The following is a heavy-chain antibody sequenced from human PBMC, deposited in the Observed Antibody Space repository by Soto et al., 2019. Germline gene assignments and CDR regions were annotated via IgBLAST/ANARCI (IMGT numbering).Heavy chain of an antibody. CDR1: GGTFSSYA. CDR3: ARGVPYCSGGSCYFYDY. J-gene: IGHJ4*02. Sequence: QVQLVQSGAEVKKPGSSVKVSCKASGGTFSSYAISWVRQAPGQGLEWMGGIIPIFGTANYAQKLQGRVTITADESTSTAYMELSSLRSEDTAVYYCARGVPYCSGGSCYFYDYWGQGTLVTVSS. CDR2: IIPIFGTA. D-gene: IGHD2-15*01. V-gene: IGHV1-69*01.